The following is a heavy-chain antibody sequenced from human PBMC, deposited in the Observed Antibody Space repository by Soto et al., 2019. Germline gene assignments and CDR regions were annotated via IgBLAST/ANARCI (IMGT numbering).Heavy chain of an antibody. V-gene: IGHV3-74*01. CDR2: INSDGSST. CDR1: GFTFSSYW. Sequence: GGSLRLSCAASGFTFSSYWMHWVRQAPGKGLVWVSRINSDGSSTSYADSVKGRFTISRDNAKNTLYLQMNSLRAEDTAVYYCARGAEGAAVDAFDIWGQGTMVTVSS. CDR3: ARGAEGAAVDAFDI. J-gene: IGHJ3*02. D-gene: IGHD6-13*01.